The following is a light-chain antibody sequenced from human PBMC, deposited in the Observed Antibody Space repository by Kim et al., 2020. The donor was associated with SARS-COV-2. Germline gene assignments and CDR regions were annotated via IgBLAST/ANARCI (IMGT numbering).Light chain of an antibody. Sequence: APAERATLPCRAGQPRSSTYLAWYQQKPGQAPRLLIYGASNRATGIPDRFSGSGSGTDFTLTISRLEPEDFAVYYCHQYGSSRWTFGQGTKVDIK. CDR2: GAS. CDR1: QPRSSTY. V-gene: IGKV3-20*01. CDR3: HQYGSSRWT. J-gene: IGKJ1*01.